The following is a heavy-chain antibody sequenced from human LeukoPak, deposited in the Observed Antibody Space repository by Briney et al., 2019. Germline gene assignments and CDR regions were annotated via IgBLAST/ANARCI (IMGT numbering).Heavy chain of an antibody. CDR1: GGSISSYY. CDR2: IYTSGST. Sequence: SETLSLTCTVSGGSISSYYWSWIRQPAGKGLEWIWRIYTSGSTNYNPSLKSRVTMSVDTSKNQFSLKLSSVTAADTAVYYCARVPSYSSSSWFDPWGQGTLVTVSS. V-gene: IGHV4-4*07. CDR3: ARVPSYSSSSWFDP. D-gene: IGHD6-6*01. J-gene: IGHJ5*02.